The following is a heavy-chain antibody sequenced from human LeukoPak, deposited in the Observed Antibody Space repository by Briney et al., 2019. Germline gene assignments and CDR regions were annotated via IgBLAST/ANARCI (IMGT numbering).Heavy chain of an antibody. CDR2: ISGSGGST. D-gene: IGHD1-26*01. Sequence: GGSLRLSFAASGFTFSSYAMSWVRQAPGKGLEWVSAISGSGGSTYYADSVKGRFTISRDNSKNTLYLQMNSLRAEDTAVYYCAKYARSYGPQTEAFDIWGQGTMVTVSS. CDR3: AKYARSYGPQTEAFDI. J-gene: IGHJ3*02. CDR1: GFTFSSYA. V-gene: IGHV3-23*01.